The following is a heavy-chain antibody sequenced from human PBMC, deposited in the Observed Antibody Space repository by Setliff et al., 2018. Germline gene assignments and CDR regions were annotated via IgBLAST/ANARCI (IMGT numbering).Heavy chain of an antibody. CDR1: GGSFSDYY. V-gene: IGHV4-34*01. CDR2: INHSGST. J-gene: IGHJ4*02. Sequence: SEPLSLTCAAHGGSFSDYYWTWIRQPPGKGLEWIGEINHSGSTKYSPSLESRVTMSVDPSKNQFSLKVTSVTAADTAVYYCARGRNVAARLLDSWGRGTLVTVSS. CDR3: ARGRNVAARLLDS. D-gene: IGHD6-6*01.